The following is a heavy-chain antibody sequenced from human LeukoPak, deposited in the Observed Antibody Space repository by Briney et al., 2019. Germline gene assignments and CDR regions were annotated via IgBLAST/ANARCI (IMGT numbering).Heavy chain of an antibody. D-gene: IGHD3-3*02. V-gene: IGHV3-66*01. CDR3: ATLRPISRQYFDS. J-gene: IGHJ4*02. Sequence: GGSLRLSCAASGFTLTRNHMNWVRQVPGKGLEWVSIIYSSDATYYADSVKGRFTVSRDKAKNTLYLQMNSLRAEDTAVYYCATLRPISRQYFDSWGQGTLVTVSS. CDR1: GFTLTRNH. CDR2: IYSSDAT.